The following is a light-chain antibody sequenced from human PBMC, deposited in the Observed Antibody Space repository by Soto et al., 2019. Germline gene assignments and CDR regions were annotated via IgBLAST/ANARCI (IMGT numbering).Light chain of an antibody. CDR2: DVS. CDR1: SSDVGGYNY. Sequence: QSVLTQPASVSGSPGQSITISCTGTSSDVGGYNYVSWYQQHPGKAPKLMIYDVSNRPSGVSNRFSGSKSGNTASLTISGLQAEDEADYYSSSYTSSSTQVFGTGNKVTVL. CDR3: SSYTSSSTQV. J-gene: IGLJ1*01. V-gene: IGLV2-14*01.